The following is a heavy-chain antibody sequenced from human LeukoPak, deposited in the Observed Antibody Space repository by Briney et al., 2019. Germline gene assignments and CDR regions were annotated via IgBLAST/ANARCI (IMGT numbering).Heavy chain of an antibody. CDR3: AKDLYLPDYYDSSGPPYYGMDV. CDR2: ISWNSGSI. D-gene: IGHD3-22*01. Sequence: GGSLRLSCAASGFTCDDYAMHWVRQAPGKGLEWVSGISWNSGSIGYADSVKGRFTISRDNAKNSLYLQMNSLRAEDTALYYCAKDLYLPDYYDSSGPPYYGMDVWGQGTTVTVSS. J-gene: IGHJ6*02. CDR1: GFTCDDYA. V-gene: IGHV3-9*01.